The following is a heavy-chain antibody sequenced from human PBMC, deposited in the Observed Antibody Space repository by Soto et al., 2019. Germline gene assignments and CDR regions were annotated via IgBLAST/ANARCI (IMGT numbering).Heavy chain of an antibody. Sequence: EVQLVESGGGLVQPGGSLKLSCAASGFTFSGSVMNWVRQGSGKGLEWVGRIRSKANNYATAYAASVKGRFTISRDDSKNTAYLQVSSLKTEDTAVYYCTRLVEMATGYFDYWGQGTLVTVSS. D-gene: IGHD5-12*01. CDR1: GFTFSGSV. V-gene: IGHV3-73*02. CDR3: TRLVEMATGYFDY. CDR2: IRSKANNYAT. J-gene: IGHJ4*02.